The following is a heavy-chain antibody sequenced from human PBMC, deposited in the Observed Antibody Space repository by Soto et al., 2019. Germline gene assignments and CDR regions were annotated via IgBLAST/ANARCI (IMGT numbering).Heavy chain of an antibody. J-gene: IGHJ4*02. D-gene: IGHD5-12*01. V-gene: IGHV3-11*01. Sequence: GGSLRLSCAASGFTFSDYYMSWIRQAPGKGLEWVSYISSSGSTIYYADSVKGRFTISRDNAKNSLYLQMNSLRAEDTAVYYCPSLVATIHGFHYWGQRTLVTVSS. CDR1: GFTFSDYY. CDR2: ISSSGSTI. CDR3: PSLVATIHGFHY.